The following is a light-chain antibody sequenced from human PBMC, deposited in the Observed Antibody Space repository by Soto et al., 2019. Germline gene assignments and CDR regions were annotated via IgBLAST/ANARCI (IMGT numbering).Light chain of an antibody. Sequence: QSALTQPPSASGSPGQSVTISCTGTSSDIGGYNYVSWYQQHPDKAPKLMIYEVTQRPSGVPDRFSGSKSGNTASLTVSGLQAEDEADYYCGSRTADNHFVVFGGGTKLTVL. CDR2: EVT. J-gene: IGLJ2*01. CDR3: GSRTADNHFVV. V-gene: IGLV2-8*01. CDR1: SSDIGGYNY.